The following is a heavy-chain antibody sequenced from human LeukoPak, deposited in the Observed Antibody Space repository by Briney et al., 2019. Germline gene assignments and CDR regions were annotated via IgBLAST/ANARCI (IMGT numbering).Heavy chain of an antibody. V-gene: IGHV1-58*02. D-gene: IGHD5-24*01. CDR2: IVVGSGNT. CDR3: ARDERWLQLPFDY. J-gene: IGHJ4*02. CDR1: GFTFTSSA. Sequence: SVKVSCKASGFTFTSSAMQWVRQARGQRLEWIGWIVVGSGNTNYAQKLQGRVTMTTDTSTSTAYMELRSLRSDDTAVYYCARDERWLQLPFDYWGQGTLVTVSS.